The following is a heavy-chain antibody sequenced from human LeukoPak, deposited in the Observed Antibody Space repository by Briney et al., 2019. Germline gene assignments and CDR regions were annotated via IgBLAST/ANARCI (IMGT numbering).Heavy chain of an antibody. CDR2: IIPIFGTA. V-gene: IGHV1-69*13. Sequence: ASVKVSCKASGGTSSSYAISWVRQAPGQGLEWMGGIIPIFGTANYAQKFQGRVTITADESTSTAYMELSSLRSEDTAVYYCARGELKNSGSYMVVDTKTYYFDYWGQGTLVTVSS. CDR3: ARGELKNSGSYMVVDTKTYYFDY. CDR1: GGTSSSYA. D-gene: IGHD1-26*01. J-gene: IGHJ4*02.